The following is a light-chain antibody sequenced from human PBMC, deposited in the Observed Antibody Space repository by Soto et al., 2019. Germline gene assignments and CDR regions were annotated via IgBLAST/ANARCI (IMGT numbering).Light chain of an antibody. CDR1: SSNIGAGYG. CDR3: QSFDRSLTAWV. J-gene: IGLJ3*02. V-gene: IGLV1-40*01. CDR2: GNT. Sequence: QSVLTQPPSVSGAPGQRVTISCTGSSSNIGAGYGVHWYQQLPGTAPTLLISGNTDRPSGVPDRFSGSKSGTSASLAITGLQTEDAADYYCQSFDRSLTAWVFGGGTKLTVL.